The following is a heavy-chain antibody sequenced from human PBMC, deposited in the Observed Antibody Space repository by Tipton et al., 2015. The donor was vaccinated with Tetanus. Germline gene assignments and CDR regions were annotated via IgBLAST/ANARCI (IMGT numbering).Heavy chain of an antibody. Sequence: RSLRLSCATSGFIFTNFDMHWVRQAPGKGLEWVAVLSHDGVTTLYADSVKGRFTISRDTSTDTLHLQMSGLRIQDTSVYYCARASGGGRYFEDWGQGTLVTVSS. CDR1: GFIFTNFD. J-gene: IGHJ4*02. CDR2: LSHDGVTT. V-gene: IGHV3-30*03. CDR3: ARASGGGRYFED. D-gene: IGHD2-15*01.